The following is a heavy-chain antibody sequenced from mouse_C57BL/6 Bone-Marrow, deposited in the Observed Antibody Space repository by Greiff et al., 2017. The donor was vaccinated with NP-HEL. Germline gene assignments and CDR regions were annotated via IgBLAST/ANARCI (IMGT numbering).Heavy chain of an antibody. CDR3: ASIRQLRPPYYAMDY. CDR1: GYSITSGYY. D-gene: IGHD3-2*02. CDR2: ISYDGSN. Sequence: EVKLMESGPGLVKPSQSLSLTCSVTGYSITSGYYWNWIRQFPGNKLEWMGYISYDGSNNYNPSLKNRISITRDTSKNQFFLKLNSVTTEDTATYYCASIRQLRPPYYAMDYWGQGTSVTVSS. V-gene: IGHV3-6*01. J-gene: IGHJ4*01.